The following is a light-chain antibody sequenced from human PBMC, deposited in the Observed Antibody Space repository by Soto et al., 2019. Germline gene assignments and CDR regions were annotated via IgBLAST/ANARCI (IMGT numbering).Light chain of an antibody. CDR2: SNN. Sequence: QSVLTQPPSASGAPGQRVTISCSGSSSNIGSNTVNWFQQLPGTAPKLLIHSNNQRPSGVPDRFSGSKSGTSASLAISGLQSEDEADYYCAAWDASLNGPVFGTGTKVTVL. J-gene: IGLJ1*01. CDR1: SSNIGSNT. CDR3: AAWDASLNGPV. V-gene: IGLV1-44*01.